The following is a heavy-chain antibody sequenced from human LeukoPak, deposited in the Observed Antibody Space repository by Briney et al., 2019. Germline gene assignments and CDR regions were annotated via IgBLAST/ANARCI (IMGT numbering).Heavy chain of an antibody. J-gene: IGHJ4*02. CDR2: IIPNSGGT. CDR1: GYTFTGYY. CDR3: ARVTMVRGVTRTYFDY. V-gene: IGHV1-2*02. D-gene: IGHD3-10*01. Sequence: ASVKVSCKASGYTFTGYYMHWVRQAPGQGLEWMGWIIPNSGGTNYAQKFQGRVTMTRDTSISTAYMELSRLRSDDTAVYYCARVTMVRGVTRTYFDYWGQGTLVTVSS.